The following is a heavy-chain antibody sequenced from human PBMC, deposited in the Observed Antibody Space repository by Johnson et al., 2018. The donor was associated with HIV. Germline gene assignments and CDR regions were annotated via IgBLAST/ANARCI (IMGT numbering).Heavy chain of an antibody. CDR3: AKCIWGSSLIDVFDI. J-gene: IGHJ3*02. CDR2: IYSGGST. V-gene: IGHV3-53*01. CDR1: GFSVSSNY. D-gene: IGHD6-13*01. Sequence: VQPGRSLRLSCAASGFSVSSNYMSWVRQAPGKGLEWVSVIYSGGSTNYADSVKGRFSIFRDSSKNTLYLQMNSLRVEDTAVYYCAKCIWGSSLIDVFDIWGQGTMVTVSS.